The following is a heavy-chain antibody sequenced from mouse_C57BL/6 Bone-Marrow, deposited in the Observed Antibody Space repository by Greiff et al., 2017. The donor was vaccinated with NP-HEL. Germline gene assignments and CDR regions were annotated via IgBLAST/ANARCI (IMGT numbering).Heavy chain of an antibody. V-gene: IGHV1-64*01. Sequence: QVQLQQPGAELVKPGASVKLSCKASGYTFTSYWMHWVKQRPGQGLEWIGMIHPNSGSTNYNEKFKSKATLTVDKSSSTAYMQLSSLTSEDSAVYYCARLDYSQAWFAYWGQGTLVTVSA. CDR2: IHPNSGST. D-gene: IGHD2-12*01. CDR3: ARLDYSQAWFAY. J-gene: IGHJ3*01. CDR1: GYTFTSYW.